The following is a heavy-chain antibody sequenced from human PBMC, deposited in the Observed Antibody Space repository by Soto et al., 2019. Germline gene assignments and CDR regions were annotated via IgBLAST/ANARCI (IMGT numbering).Heavy chain of an antibody. CDR2: ISYDGSNK. Sequence: QVQLVESGGGVVQPGRSLRLSCAASGFTFSSYGMHWVRQAPGKGLEWVAVISYDGSNKYYADSVKGRFTISRDNSKNTLYLQMNSLRAEDPAVYYCAKDPIAIWGQGTLFNVSS. CDR1: GFTFSSYG. V-gene: IGHV3-30*18. D-gene: IGHD6-13*01. CDR3: AKDPIAI. J-gene: IGHJ4*02.